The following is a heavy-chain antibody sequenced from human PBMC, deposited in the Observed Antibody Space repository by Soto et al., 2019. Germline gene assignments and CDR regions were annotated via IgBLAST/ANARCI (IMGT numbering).Heavy chain of an antibody. CDR2: SYYSGST. CDR3: ARDRRDSSGYSY. D-gene: IGHD3-22*01. CDR1: GGSISSGDYY. J-gene: IGHJ4*02. V-gene: IGHV4-30-4*01. Sequence: SETLSLTCTVSGGSISSGDYYWSWLRQPPGKGLEWIGYSYYSGSTYYNPSLKSRVTISVDTSKSQFSLKLSSVTAADTAVYYCARDRRDSSGYSYWGQGTLVTVSS.